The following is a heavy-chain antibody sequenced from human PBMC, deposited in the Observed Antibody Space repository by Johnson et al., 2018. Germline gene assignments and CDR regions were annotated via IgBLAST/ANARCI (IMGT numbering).Heavy chain of an antibody. J-gene: IGHJ6*02. CDR1: GFIFSNYY. D-gene: IGHD1-26*01. CDR3: ARVGSSYYYGLDV. V-gene: IGHV3-11*01. Sequence: VQLVESGGGLVKPGGSLRLSCAASGFIFSNYYMSWIRQAPGKGLEWVSDITTSGSTIYYADSLKGRFTISRDNAKKSRYLQMNSLRAEDTAVYYCARVGSSYYYGLDVWGQGTTVTVSS. CDR2: ITTSGSTI.